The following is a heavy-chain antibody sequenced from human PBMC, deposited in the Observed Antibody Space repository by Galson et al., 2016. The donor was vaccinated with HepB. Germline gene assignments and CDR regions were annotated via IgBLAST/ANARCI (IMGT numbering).Heavy chain of an antibody. CDR1: GFSVSGDY. J-gene: IGHJ4*02. D-gene: IGHD2-21*02. V-gene: IGHV3-53*01. Sequence: SLRLSCAASGFSVSGDYMCWVRQAPGKGLEWVSLIYSDGSTYYADSAKGRFTIARDNSSNTVFLQMSSLRAEDTAVYYCARHDCLAYWGQGSLVTVSS. CDR3: ARHDCLAY. CDR2: IYSDGST.